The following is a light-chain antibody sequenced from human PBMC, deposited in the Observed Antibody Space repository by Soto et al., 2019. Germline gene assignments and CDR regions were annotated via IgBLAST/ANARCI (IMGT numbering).Light chain of an antibody. J-gene: IGKJ1*01. Sequence: DIQMTQSPSTLSASVGDRVTSTCRASQRISRWLAWYQQKPGKAPKLLIYKASSLESGVPSRFSGSGSGTEFTLTISSLQPDDLATYYWQQYNRYSMFGQGTKVEIK. CDR3: QQYNRYSM. V-gene: IGKV1-5*03. CDR2: KAS. CDR1: QRISRW.